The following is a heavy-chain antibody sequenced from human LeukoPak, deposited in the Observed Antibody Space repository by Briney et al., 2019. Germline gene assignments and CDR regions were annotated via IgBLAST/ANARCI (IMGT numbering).Heavy chain of an antibody. J-gene: IGHJ4*02. V-gene: IGHV4-39*01. D-gene: IGHD3-10*01. CDR1: GDSISSGSSH. CDR3: ARHRQAGFDY. CDR2: IYYSGTT. Sequence: SETLSLTCTVSGDSISSGSSHWGWIRQSPGKGLEWIGSIYYSGTTYYDPSLKSRVTISIDTSKKQFSLKVTSVTAADTAVCYCARHRQAGFDYWGQGTLVTVSS.